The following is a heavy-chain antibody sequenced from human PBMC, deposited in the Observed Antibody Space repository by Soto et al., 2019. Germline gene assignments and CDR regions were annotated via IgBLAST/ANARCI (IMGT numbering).Heavy chain of an antibody. Sequence: QVQLVESGGGVVQPGRSLRLSCAASGFTFSSYAMHWVRQAPGKGLEWVAVISYDGSNKYYADSVKGRFTISRDNSKNTLYLQMNSLRAEDTAVYYCARALDYYVSSGRRLNWFDPWGQGTLVTVSS. J-gene: IGHJ5*02. CDR2: ISYDGSNK. D-gene: IGHD3-22*01. CDR1: GFTFSSYA. CDR3: ARALDYYVSSGRRLNWFDP. V-gene: IGHV3-30-3*01.